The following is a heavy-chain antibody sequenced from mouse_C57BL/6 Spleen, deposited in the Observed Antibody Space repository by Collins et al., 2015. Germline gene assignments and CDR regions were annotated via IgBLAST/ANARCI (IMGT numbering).Heavy chain of an antibody. CDR1: GYTFTDYY. J-gene: IGHJ3*01. CDR3: LRGGPNDYDGGAWFAY. Sequence: EVQLQQSGPELVKPGASVKISCKASGYTFTDYYMNWVKQSHGKSLEWIGDINPNHGGTSYNQKVKGKATLTVDKSSSTAYMELRSLTSEDSAVYYCLRGGPNDYDGGAWFAYWGQGTLVTVSA. D-gene: IGHD2-4*01. V-gene: IGHV1-26*01. CDR2: INPNHGGT.